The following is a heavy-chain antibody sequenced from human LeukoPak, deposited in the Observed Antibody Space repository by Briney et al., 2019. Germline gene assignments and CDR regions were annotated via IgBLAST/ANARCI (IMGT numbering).Heavy chain of an antibody. CDR3: ATTSTVRGGVDI. Sequence: GGSLRLSCAASGFSFSTYWMTWVRQAPGKGLEWVANIKPDGSEKYYVDSVKGRFTISRDNAKSSLYLQMNSLRTEDTAVYYCATTSTVRGGVDIWGQGTMVTVSS. J-gene: IGHJ3*02. V-gene: IGHV3-7*01. CDR2: IKPDGSEK. CDR1: GFSFSTYW. D-gene: IGHD3-10*01.